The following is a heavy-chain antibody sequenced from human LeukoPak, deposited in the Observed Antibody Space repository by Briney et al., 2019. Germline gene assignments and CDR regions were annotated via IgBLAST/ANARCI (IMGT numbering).Heavy chain of an antibody. J-gene: IGHJ3*02. CDR1: GFTVSSNY. V-gene: IGHV3-53*01. CDR2: IYSGGST. CDR3: ARAPEMATITAAFDI. D-gene: IGHD5-24*01. Sequence: PGGSLRLSCAASGFTVSSNYMNWVRQAPGKGLEWVSVIYSGGSTYYADSVKGRFTISRDNSKNTLYLQMNSLRAEDTAVYYCARAPEMATITAAFDIWGQGTMVTVSS.